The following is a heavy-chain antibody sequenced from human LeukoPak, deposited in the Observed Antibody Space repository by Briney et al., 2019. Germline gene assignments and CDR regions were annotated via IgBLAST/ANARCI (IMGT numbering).Heavy chain of an antibody. V-gene: IGHV3-7*05. CDR3: ARDDYYDSSGLDY. Sequence: GGSLRLSCAASGFTFSSYWMSWVRQAPGKGLEWVANIKEDGTEKYYVDSVKGRFTISRDSSKNTLFLQMNSLRADDTAVYYCARDDYYDSSGLDYWGQGTLVTVSS. D-gene: IGHD3-22*01. CDR2: IKEDGTEK. CDR1: GFTFSSYW. J-gene: IGHJ4*02.